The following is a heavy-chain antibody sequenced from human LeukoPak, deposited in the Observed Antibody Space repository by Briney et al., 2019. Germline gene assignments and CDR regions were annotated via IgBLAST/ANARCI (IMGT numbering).Heavy chain of an antibody. CDR3: ARGQYRYAVDY. CDR2: INPNSGGT. CDR1: GYTFTGYY. J-gene: IGHJ4*02. D-gene: IGHD5-18*01. V-gene: IGHV1-2*02. Sequence: ASVKVSCKASGYTFTGYYMHWVRQAPGQGLECMGWINPNSGGTNYAQKFQGRVTMTRDTSIGTAYMELSRLRSDDTAIYYCARGQYRYAVDYWGQGTLVTVSS.